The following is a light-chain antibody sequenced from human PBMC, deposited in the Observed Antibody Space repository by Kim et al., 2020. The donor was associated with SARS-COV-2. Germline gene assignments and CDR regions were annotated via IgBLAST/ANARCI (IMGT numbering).Light chain of an antibody. CDR3: CSYAGSYTWV. V-gene: IGLV2-11*01. Sequence: QSALTQPRSVSGSPGQSVTISCTGTSSDVGDYNYVSWYQQHPGKAPKLMISDVSKRPSGVPDRFSGSKSGNTASLTISGLQVEDEADYYCCSYAGSYTWVFGGGTQLTVL. CDR1: SSDVGDYNY. J-gene: IGLJ3*02. CDR2: DVS.